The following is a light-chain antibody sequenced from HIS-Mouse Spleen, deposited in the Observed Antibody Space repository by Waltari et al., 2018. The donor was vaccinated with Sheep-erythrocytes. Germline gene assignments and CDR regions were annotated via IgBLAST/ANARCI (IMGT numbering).Light chain of an antibody. CDR1: QSISSW. V-gene: IGKV1-5*03. Sequence: IQITQSPSTLSASVGDRVTLTCRASQSISSWLAWYQQKPGKAPKLLIYKASSLESGVPSRFSGSGSGTEFTLTISSLQPDDFATYYCQQYNSYSRTFGQGTKLEIK. CDR3: QQYNSYSRT. CDR2: KAS. J-gene: IGKJ2*01.